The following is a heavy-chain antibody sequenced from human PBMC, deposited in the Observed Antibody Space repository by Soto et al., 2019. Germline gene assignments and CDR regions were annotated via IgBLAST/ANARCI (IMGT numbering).Heavy chain of an antibody. CDR1: GYTFTSYG. Sequence: GASVKVSCKASGYTFTSYGISWVRQAPGQGLEWMGWISAYNGNTNYAQKLQGRVTMTTDTSTSTAYMELRSLRSDDTAVYYCARADYYGSGSYQYFDFRGQGILVTVSS. V-gene: IGHV1-18*04. J-gene: IGHJ4*02. CDR2: ISAYNGNT. D-gene: IGHD3-10*01. CDR3: ARADYYGSGSYQYFDF.